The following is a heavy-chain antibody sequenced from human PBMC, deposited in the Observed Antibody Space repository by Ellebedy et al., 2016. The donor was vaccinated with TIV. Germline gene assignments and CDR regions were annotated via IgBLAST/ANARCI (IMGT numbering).Heavy chain of an antibody. J-gene: IGHJ4*02. CDR1: GYTFTSYD. CDR2: MNPNSGNT. Sequence: ASVKVSXXASGYTFTSYDINWVRQATGQGLEWMGWMNPNSGNTGYAQKFQERVTITRDMSTSTAYMELSSLRSEDTAVYYCARFFGSGSGWYGYWGQGTLVTVSS. CDR3: ARFFGSGSGWYGY. V-gene: IGHV1-8*01. D-gene: IGHD6-19*01.